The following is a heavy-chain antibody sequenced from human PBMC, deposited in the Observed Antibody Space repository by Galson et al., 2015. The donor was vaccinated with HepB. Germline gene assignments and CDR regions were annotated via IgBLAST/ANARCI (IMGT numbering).Heavy chain of an antibody. CDR1: GYTFTSYD. Sequence: SVTVSCKASGYTFTSYDINWVRQATGQGLEWMGWMNPNSGNTGYAQKFQGRVTMTRNTSISTAYMELSSLRSEDTAVYYCAIGGYGQLERDAFDIWGQGTMVTVSS. V-gene: IGHV1-8*01. D-gene: IGHD1-1*01. J-gene: IGHJ3*02. CDR2: MNPNSGNT. CDR3: AIGGYGQLERDAFDI.